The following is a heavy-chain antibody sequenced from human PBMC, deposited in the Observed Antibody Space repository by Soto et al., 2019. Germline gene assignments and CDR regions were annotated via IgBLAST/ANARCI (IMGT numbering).Heavy chain of an antibody. V-gene: IGHV1-18*01. CDR1: GYTFTSYG. Sequence: QVQLVQSGAEVKKPGASVKVSCKASGYTFTSYGISWMRQAPGQGLEWMGWISAYNGNTNYAQKLQGRVTMTTDTSTSIAYMELRSLRSDDTAVYYCATDAYDSSRYYYDYWGQGTLVTVSS. CDR3: ATDAYDSSRYYYDY. CDR2: ISAYNGNT. D-gene: IGHD3-22*01. J-gene: IGHJ4*02.